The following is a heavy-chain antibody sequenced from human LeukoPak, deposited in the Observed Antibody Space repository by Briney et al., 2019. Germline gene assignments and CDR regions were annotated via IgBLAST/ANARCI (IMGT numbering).Heavy chain of an antibody. CDR3: ASGSTVDIVATIKGVLWDY. D-gene: IGHD5-12*01. Sequence: GGSLRLSCAASGFTFSSCGMHWVRQAPGKGLEWVAVISYDGSNKYYADSVKGRFTISRDNSKSTLYLQMNSLRAEDTAVYYCASGSTVDIVATIKGVLWDYWGQGTLVTVSS. J-gene: IGHJ4*02. V-gene: IGHV3-30*03. CDR1: GFTFSSCG. CDR2: ISYDGSNK.